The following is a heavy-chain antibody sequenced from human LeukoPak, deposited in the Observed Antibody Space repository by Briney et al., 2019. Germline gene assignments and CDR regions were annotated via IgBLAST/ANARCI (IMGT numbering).Heavy chain of an antibody. D-gene: IGHD2-21*02. V-gene: IGHV3-48*03. CDR3: AALEIVVVTATPFDY. Sequence: PGVSLRLSCAASGFTLRSYGMNWVRQAPGKGLEWVSYISSSGRTIYYADSVKGRFTISRDNAKNSLYLQMNSLRAEDTAVYYCAALEIVVVTATPFDYWGQGTLVTVSS. J-gene: IGHJ4*02. CDR2: ISSSGRTI. CDR1: GFTLRSYG.